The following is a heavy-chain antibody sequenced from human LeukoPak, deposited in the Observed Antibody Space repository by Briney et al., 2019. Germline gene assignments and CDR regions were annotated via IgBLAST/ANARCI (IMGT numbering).Heavy chain of an antibody. CDR2: IYYSGST. Sequence: SQTLSLTCTVSGGSISSGDYYWSWIRQPPGKGLEWIGYIYYSGSTYYNPSLKSRVTISVDTSKNRFSLKLSSVTAADTAVYYCASQTDGYSNYGFPRHWGQGTLVTVSS. J-gene: IGHJ4*02. D-gene: IGHD4-11*01. V-gene: IGHV4-30-4*01. CDR3: ASQTDGYSNYGFPRH. CDR1: GGSISSGDYY.